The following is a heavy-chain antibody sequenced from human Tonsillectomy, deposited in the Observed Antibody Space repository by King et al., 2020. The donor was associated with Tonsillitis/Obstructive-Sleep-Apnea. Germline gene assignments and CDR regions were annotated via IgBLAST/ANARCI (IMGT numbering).Heavy chain of an antibody. CDR3: TTGPPSSGSYDY. CDR2: IKSKTDGGTT. CDR1: GFTFSNAW. Sequence: VQLVESGGGLVKPGGSLRLSCAASGFTFSNAWMSWVRQAPGKGLEWVGRIKSKTDGGTTDYDAPVKGRFTISRDDSKNTLYLQMNSLKTEDTAVYYSTTGPPSSGSYDYWGQGTLVTVSS. D-gene: IGHD1-26*01. V-gene: IGHV3-15*01. J-gene: IGHJ4*02.